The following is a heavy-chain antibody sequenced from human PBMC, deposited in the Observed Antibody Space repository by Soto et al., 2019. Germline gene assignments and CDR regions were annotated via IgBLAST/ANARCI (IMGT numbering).Heavy chain of an antibody. CDR2: VIPLFGTS. CDR1: GGAFSTYA. V-gene: IGHV1-69*06. D-gene: IGHD3-16*01. Sequence: QVQLVQSGAEVKEPGSSVKVACQASGGAFSTYAISWVRQAPGQGLEWMGGVIPLFGTSNYLPKFQGRVSIAADRSTETVYMELSRLRFDDTAVYFCARELKAGGHFGMDVWGQGTTVTVSS. J-gene: IGHJ6*02. CDR3: ARELKAGGHFGMDV.